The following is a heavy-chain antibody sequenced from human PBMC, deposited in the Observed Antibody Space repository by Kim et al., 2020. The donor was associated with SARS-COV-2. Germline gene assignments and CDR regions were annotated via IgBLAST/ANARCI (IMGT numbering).Heavy chain of an antibody. J-gene: IGHJ6*02. D-gene: IGHD1-26*01. CDR2: IRSKAYGGTT. CDR1: GFTFGDYA. V-gene: IGHV3-49*03. CDR3: TRGRTPGSQLPYYYYDIDV. Sequence: GGSLRLSCTASGFTFGDYAMSWFRQAPGKGLEWVGFIRSKAYGGTTEYAASVKGRFTISRDDSKSIAYLQMNSLKTEDTAVYYCTRGRTPGSQLPYYYYDIDVWGLGTTVTVSS.